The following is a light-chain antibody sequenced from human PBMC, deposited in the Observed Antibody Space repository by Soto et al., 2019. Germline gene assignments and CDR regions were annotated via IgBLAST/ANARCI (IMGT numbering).Light chain of an antibody. J-gene: IGLJ1*01. CDR2: DVS. CDR1: SSDVGGYNY. V-gene: IGLV2-14*01. CDR3: SSYTSSSTYV. Sequence: QSALTQPASVSGSPGQSITISCTGTSSDVGGYNYVSWYQQHPGKAPKLMTYDVSNRPSGVSNRFSGSKSVNTASLTISVLQAEDEADYYCSSYTSSSTYVFGPGTKLTVL.